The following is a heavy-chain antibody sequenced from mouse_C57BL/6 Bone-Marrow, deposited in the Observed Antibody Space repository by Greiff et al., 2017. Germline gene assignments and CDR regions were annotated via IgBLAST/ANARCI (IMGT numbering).Heavy chain of an antibody. CDR1: GYTFTTYP. D-gene: IGHD4-1*01. CDR3: ARGNWADHAMDY. Sequence: QVQLKESGAELVKPGASVKMSCKASGYTFTTYPIEWMKQNHGKSLEWIGNFHPYNEDTKYNEKFKGKATLTVEKSSSTVYLELSRLTSDDSAVYYCARGNWADHAMDYWGQGTAVTVSS. CDR2: FHPYNEDT. J-gene: IGHJ4*01. V-gene: IGHV1-47*01.